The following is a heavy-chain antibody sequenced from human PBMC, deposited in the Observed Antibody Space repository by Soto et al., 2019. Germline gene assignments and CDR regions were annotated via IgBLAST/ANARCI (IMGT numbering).Heavy chain of an antibody. CDR1: GFTFSGSA. V-gene: IGHV3-73*01. J-gene: IGHJ3*02. Sequence: GGSLRLSCAAPGFTFSGSAMHWVRQASGKGREWVGRIRSKANSYATAYAASVKGRFTISRDDSKNTAYLQMNSLKTEDTAVYYCTSVNRHAFDIWGQGTMVTVS. CDR2: IRSKANSYAT. CDR3: TSVNRHAFDI.